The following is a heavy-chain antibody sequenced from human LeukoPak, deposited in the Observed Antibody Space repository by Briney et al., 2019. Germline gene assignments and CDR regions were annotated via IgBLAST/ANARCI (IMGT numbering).Heavy chain of an antibody. V-gene: IGHV4-39*01. D-gene: IGHD3-10*01. Sequence: SETLSLTCTVSGGSISSSSYYWGWIRQPPGKGLEWIGSIYYSGGTYYNPSLKSRVTISVDTSKNQFSLKLSSVTAADTAVYYCASHRRDYYGSGSYSLYWGQGTLVTVSS. CDR2: IYYSGGT. J-gene: IGHJ4*02. CDR1: GGSISSSSYY. CDR3: ASHRRDYYGSGSYSLY.